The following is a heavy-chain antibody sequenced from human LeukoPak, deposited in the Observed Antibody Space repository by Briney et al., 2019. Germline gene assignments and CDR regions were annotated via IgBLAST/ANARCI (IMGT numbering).Heavy chain of an antibody. J-gene: IGHJ4*02. Sequence: ASVKVSCKASGYTFTSYGISWVRQAPGQGLEWMGWISAYNGNTNYAQKLQGRVTMTTDTSTSTAYMELRSLRSDDTAVYYCARDAHYVWGSYRTRFDYWGQGTLVTVS. D-gene: IGHD3-16*02. CDR1: GYTFTSYG. V-gene: IGHV1-18*01. CDR3: ARDAHYVWGSYRTRFDY. CDR2: ISAYNGNT.